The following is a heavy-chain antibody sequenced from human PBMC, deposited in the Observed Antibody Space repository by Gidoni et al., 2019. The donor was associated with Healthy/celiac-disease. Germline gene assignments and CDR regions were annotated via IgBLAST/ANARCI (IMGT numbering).Heavy chain of an antibody. Sequence: QVQLQESGPGLVKPSQTLSLTCTVSGGSISSGGYSWSWIRQHPGKGLEWIGYIYYSGSTYYNPSLKSRVTISVDTSKNQFSRKLSSVTAADTAVYYCARESCSGGSCYGGAFDYWGQGTLVTVSS. V-gene: IGHV4-31*03. D-gene: IGHD2-15*01. CDR3: ARESCSGGSCYGGAFDY. J-gene: IGHJ4*02. CDR1: GGSISSGGYS. CDR2: IYYSGST.